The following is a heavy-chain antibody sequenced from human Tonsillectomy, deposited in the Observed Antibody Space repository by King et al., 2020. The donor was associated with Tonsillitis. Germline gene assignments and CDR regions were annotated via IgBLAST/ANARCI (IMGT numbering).Heavy chain of an antibody. Sequence: VQLVESGGGVVQPGRSLRLSCAASGFTFSDYGMHWVRQAPGKGLECVATLSHDGSAKYYADSVKGRFTISRDNSKNTLYLRMSSLRAADTAIYYCANLPIDSFDIGGQGTMVTVSS. V-gene: IGHV3-33*06. J-gene: IGHJ3*02. CDR1: GFTFSDYG. CDR2: LSHDGSAK. CDR3: ANLPIDSFDI.